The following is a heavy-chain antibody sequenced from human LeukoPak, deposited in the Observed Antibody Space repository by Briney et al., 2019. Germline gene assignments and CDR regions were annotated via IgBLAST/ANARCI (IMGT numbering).Heavy chain of an antibody. CDR2: IYPGDSYT. CDR1: GYSFTNYW. D-gene: IGHD2-15*01. CDR3: AREVVIAPSRGYAFDI. V-gene: IGHV5-51*01. Sequence: GESLKISCEGSGYSFTNYWIGWVRQMPGKGLEWMGIIYPGDSYTRYSPSFQGQVTISADKSINTAYLQWSSLKTSDTAMYYCAREVVIAPSRGYAFDIWGQGTVVTVSS. J-gene: IGHJ3*02.